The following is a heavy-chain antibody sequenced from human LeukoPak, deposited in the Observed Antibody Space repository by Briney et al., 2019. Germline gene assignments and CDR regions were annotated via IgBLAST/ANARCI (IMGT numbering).Heavy chain of an antibody. CDR3: ARGRGRGVRGVIGLFY. D-gene: IGHD3-10*01. CDR2: SYVTGGT. CDR1: GDSIGSGRYF. J-gene: IGHJ4*02. V-gene: IGHV4-61*02. Sequence: SETLSLTCTVSGDSIGSGRYFWTWVRQPAGKGLEWIGRSYVTGGTNYNPSLKSRVTISVDTSKNQFSLKLSSVTAADTAVYCCARGRGRGVRGVIGLFYWGQGTLVTVSS.